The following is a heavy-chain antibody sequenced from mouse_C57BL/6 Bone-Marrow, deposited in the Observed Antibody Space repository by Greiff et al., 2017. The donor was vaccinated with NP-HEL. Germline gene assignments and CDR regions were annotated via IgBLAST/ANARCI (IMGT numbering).Heavy chain of an antibody. CDR3: TRGPTLYYFDY. V-gene: IGHV6-6*01. Sequence: EVKLQESGGGLVQPGGSMKLSCAASGFTFSDAWMDWVRQSPEKGLEWVAEIRNKANNHATYYAESVKGRFTISRDDSKSSVYLQMNSLIAEDTGIYYCTRGPTLYYFDYWGQGTTLTVSS. CDR1: GFTFSDAW. CDR2: IRNKANNHAT. D-gene: IGHD5-1*01. J-gene: IGHJ2*01.